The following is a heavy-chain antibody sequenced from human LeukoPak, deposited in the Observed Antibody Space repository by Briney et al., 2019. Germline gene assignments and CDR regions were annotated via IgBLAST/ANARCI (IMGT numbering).Heavy chain of an antibody. J-gene: IGHJ4*02. CDR1: GYTFTSYY. D-gene: IGHD3-16*02. CDR2: INPSGGST. V-gene: IGHV1-46*01. Sequence: GASVKVSCKASGYTFTSYYMHWVRQAPGQGLEWMGIINPSGGSTSYAQKFQGRVTMTRDTSTSTVYMELSSLRSEDTAVYYCARVQARLRLGELSLSYWGQGTLATVSS. CDR3: ARVQARLRLGELSLSY.